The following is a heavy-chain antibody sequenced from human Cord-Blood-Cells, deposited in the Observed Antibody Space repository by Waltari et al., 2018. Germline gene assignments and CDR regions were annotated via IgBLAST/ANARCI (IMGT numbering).Heavy chain of an antibody. V-gene: IGHV4-34*01. CDR1: GGSFSGYY. J-gene: IGHJ1*01. CDR3: AGGNYGIVTGYYRN. CDR2: SKHSGRH. D-gene: IGHD3-9*01. Sequence: QVQLQQWGAGLLKPSETLSLTCAVYGGSFSGYYWSWIRQPPGKGLEWIGESKHSGRHKHHPYPKSWITISVGTCKKQVSRKVSSGTVGGTAVFYCAGGNYGIVTGYYRNRGQGTLVTVSS.